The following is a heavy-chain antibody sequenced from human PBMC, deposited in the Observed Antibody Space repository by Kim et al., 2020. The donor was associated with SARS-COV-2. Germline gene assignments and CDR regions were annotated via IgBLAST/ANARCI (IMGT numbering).Heavy chain of an antibody. CDR3: ATVPTVNDVFDI. Sequence: ASVKVSCKASGYTFTSYHINWVRQATGQGLEWLGWMNPKTGNRGYAQKFQGRLSMTRDTSITTAFMELSSLGSEDTAIYYCATVPTVNDVFDIWGQGTMVFVSS. D-gene: IGHD4-17*01. CDR2: MNPKTGNR. CDR1: GYTFTSYH. J-gene: IGHJ3*02. V-gene: IGHV1-8*01.